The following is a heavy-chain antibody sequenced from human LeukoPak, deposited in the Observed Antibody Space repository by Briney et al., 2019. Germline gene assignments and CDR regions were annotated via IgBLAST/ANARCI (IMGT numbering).Heavy chain of an antibody. CDR3: ARVVVPAAPADWFDP. Sequence: SETLSLTCTVSGGSFSSGSYYWSWLRPPAGKGLVWIGRIYTSGSTNYNPSLKSRVTISVDTSKNQSSLKLSSVTAAHTAVYYCARVVVPAAPADWFDPWGQGTLVTVSS. V-gene: IGHV4-61*02. CDR2: IYTSGST. CDR1: GGSFSSGSYY. J-gene: IGHJ5*02. D-gene: IGHD2-2*01.